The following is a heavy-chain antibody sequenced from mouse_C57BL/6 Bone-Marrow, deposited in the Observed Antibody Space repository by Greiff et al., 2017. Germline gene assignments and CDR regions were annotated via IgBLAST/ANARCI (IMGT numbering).Heavy chain of an antibody. CDR1: GYTFTSYG. Sequence: QVQLQQPGAELARPGASVKLSCKASGYTFTSYGISWVKQRTGQGLEWIGEIYPRSGNTYYNEKFKGKATLTADKASNTAYMELRSLTSEDSAVYFCARPGSSYFYYAMDYWGQGTSVTVSS. CDR3: ARPGSSYFYYAMDY. CDR2: IYPRSGNT. D-gene: IGHD1-1*01. V-gene: IGHV1-81*01. J-gene: IGHJ4*01.